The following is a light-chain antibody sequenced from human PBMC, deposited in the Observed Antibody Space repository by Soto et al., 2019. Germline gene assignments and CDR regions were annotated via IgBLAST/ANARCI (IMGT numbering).Light chain of an antibody. V-gene: IGKV3-15*01. CDR3: QQYNNGPLYT. CDR1: QSVSSN. CDR2: GAS. J-gene: IGKJ2*01. Sequence: EIVMTQSPATLSVSPGERVTLSCRASQSVSSNLAWYQQKPGQAPRLLIYGASTRATGIPARFSGSGSGTEFTLTISSLQSEDFAVYYCQQYNNGPLYTFGQGTKLEIK.